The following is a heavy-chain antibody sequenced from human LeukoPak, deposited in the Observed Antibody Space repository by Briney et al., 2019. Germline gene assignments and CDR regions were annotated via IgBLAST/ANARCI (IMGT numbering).Heavy chain of an antibody. CDR1: GYTFTGYY. CDR2: INPNSGGT. CDR3: ARDSDRYCSSTSCYSYYYYGMDV. J-gene: IGHJ6*02. Sequence: ASVKVSCKASGYTFTGYYMHWVRQAPGQGLEWMGWINPNSGGTNYAQKFQGWVTMTRDTSISTAYMELSRLRSDDTAVYYCARDSDRYCSSTSCYSYYYYGMDVWGQGTTVTVSS. V-gene: IGHV1-2*04. D-gene: IGHD2-2*01.